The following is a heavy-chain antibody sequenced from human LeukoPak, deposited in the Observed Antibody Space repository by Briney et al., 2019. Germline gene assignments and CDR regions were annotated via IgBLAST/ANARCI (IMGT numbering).Heavy chain of an antibody. CDR1: GGSFSGYY. J-gene: IGHJ6*03. D-gene: IGHD2-2*01. Sequence: SETLSLTCAVYGGSFSGYYWSWIRQPPGKGLEWIGEINHNGYTNYNPSLKSRVTISVDTSKNQFSLNLSSVTAADTAVYYCARGAAMLREYCYYYTDVWGKGTTVTVSS. CDR3: ARGAAMLREYCYYYTDV. CDR2: INHNGYT. V-gene: IGHV4-34*01.